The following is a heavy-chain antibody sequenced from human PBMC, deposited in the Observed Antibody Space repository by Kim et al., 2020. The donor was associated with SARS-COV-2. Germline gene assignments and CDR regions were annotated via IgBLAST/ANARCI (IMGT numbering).Heavy chain of an antibody. CDR1: GFTFSSYA. J-gene: IGHJ6*02. Sequence: GGSLRLSCAASGFTFSSYAMSWVRQAPGKGLEWVSAISGSGGSTYYADSVKGRFTISRDNSKNTLYLQMNSLRAEDTAVYYCAKVSGYSYGYVRDYYYYGMDVWGQGTTVTVSS. D-gene: IGHD5-18*01. V-gene: IGHV3-23*01. CDR3: AKVSGYSYGYVRDYYYYGMDV. CDR2: ISGSGGST.